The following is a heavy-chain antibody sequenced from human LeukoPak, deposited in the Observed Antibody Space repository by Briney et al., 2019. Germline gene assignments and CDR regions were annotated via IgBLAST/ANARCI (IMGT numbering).Heavy chain of an antibody. Sequence: SETLSLTCGVSGGSFSTYYWTWIRQPPGKGLEWIGCIYNSGATYYNPSFKSRVTISVDSSKNQFSLKLTSVTAADTAIYFCAREPEYWGQGALVTVSS. V-gene: IGHV4-59*01. CDR1: GGSFSTYY. CDR3: AREPEY. CDR2: IYNSGAT. D-gene: IGHD1-14*01. J-gene: IGHJ1*01.